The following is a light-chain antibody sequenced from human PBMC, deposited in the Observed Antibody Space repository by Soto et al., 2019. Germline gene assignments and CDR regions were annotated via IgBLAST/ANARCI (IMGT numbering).Light chain of an antibody. CDR2: GAS. J-gene: IGKJ4*01. Sequence: EIVLTQSPATLSLSPGERATLTCRASQSVSSNLAWYQQKPGQAPRLLIYGASTRATGIPARFSGGGSGTDFTLTISRLEPEDFAVYYCQQFSSYPLTFGGGTKVDI. V-gene: IGKV3-20*01. CDR3: QQFSSYPLT. CDR1: QSVSSN.